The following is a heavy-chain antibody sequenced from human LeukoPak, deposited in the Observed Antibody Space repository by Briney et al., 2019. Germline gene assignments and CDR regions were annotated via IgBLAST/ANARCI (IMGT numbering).Heavy chain of an antibody. D-gene: IGHD5-18*01. CDR2: KYYSGST. CDR1: GVSINTCCYY. CDR3: ARGRSYGFDFDS. J-gene: IGHJ4*02. V-gene: IGHV4-61*01. Sequence: SETLSLTCDVSGVSINTCCYYWTWIRQPPGKGLGWIGYKYYSGSTRYNSSLRSRLTISLDSSKNQFSLRLTSVTAADTAVYYCARGRSYGFDFDSWGPGTLVIVSS.